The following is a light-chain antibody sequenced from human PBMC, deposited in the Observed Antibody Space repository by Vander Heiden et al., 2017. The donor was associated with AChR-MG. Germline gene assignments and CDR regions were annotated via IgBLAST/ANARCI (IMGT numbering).Light chain of an antibody. CDR1: SSNIGSNY. CDR3: AAWDDRLSAVV. CDR2: RNN. Sequence: QSVLTQPPSASGTPGQRVTIACSGSSSNIGSNYVYWYQQLPGTAPKLLIYRNNQRPSGVPDRFSGSKSGTSDSLAIRGLRSEDEADYYCAAWDDRLSAVVFGGGTKLTVL. V-gene: IGLV1-47*01. J-gene: IGLJ2*01.